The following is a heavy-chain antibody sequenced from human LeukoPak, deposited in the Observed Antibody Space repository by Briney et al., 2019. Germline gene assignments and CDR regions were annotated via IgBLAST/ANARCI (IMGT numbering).Heavy chain of an antibody. CDR3: AREAGDRYYYGMDV. Sequence: GGSLRLSCAASGFTFSSYGMHWVRQAPGKGLEWVAVIWYDGSNKYYADSVKGRFTISRDNSKNTLYLQMYSLRAEDTAVYYCAREAGDRYYYGMDVWGQGTTVTVSS. D-gene: IGHD7-27*01. CDR1: GFTFSSYG. V-gene: IGHV3-33*01. CDR2: IWYDGSNK. J-gene: IGHJ6*02.